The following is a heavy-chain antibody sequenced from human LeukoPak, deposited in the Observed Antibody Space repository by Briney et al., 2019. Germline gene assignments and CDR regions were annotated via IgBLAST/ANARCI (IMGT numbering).Heavy chain of an antibody. D-gene: IGHD3-10*01. CDR2: INPNTGGT. V-gene: IGHV1-2*02. Sequence: GASVKVSCKASGYTFTGYYMHWVRQSPGQGLEWMGSINPNTGGTNYAQKSQGRVTMTRDTSISTAYMELMSLRSDDTAVYYCARAGASYYYGSGSYYNPNRMSYYYYYMDVWGKGTTVTISS. CDR1: GYTFTGYY. CDR3: ARAGASYYYGSGSYYNPNRMSYYYYYMDV. J-gene: IGHJ6*03.